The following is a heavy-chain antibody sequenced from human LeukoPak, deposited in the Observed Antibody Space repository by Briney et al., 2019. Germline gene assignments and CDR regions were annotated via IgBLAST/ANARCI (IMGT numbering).Heavy chain of an antibody. CDR1: GFTFSSYW. CDR3: ARGVTMATISPYVY. J-gene: IGHJ4*02. Sequence: XCAASGFTFSSYWMXWVRQAPGKGLVWVSRINSDGSSTIYADSVKGRFTIYRDNAKNTLYLQMNSLRAEDTAVYYCARGVTMATISPYVYWGQGTLVTVSS. D-gene: IGHD5-24*01. CDR2: INSDGSST. V-gene: IGHV3-74*01.